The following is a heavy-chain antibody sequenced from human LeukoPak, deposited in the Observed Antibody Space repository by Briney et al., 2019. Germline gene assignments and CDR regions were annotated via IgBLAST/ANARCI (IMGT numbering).Heavy chain of an antibody. V-gene: IGHV1-18*01. CDR2: ISVYNDNT. Sequence: ALVKVSCKASGYTFSSYGITWVRQAPGQGLEWMGWISVYNDNTNYQQKLQGRVTMTTDTSTNTAYMELRSLRSADTAVYYCARRQYYYDSSGGQYYFDYWGQGTLVTVSS. J-gene: IGHJ4*02. CDR1: GYTFSSYG. D-gene: IGHD3-22*01. CDR3: ARRQYYYDSSGGQYYFDY.